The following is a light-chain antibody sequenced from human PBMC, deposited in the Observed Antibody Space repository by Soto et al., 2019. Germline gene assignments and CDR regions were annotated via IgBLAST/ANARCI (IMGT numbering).Light chain of an antibody. Sequence: DIQMTQSPSTLSASVGDRVTITCRASQSISSWLAWYQQKSGKAPKLLIYKASSLESGVPSRFSGSGSGTEFTLTISSLQPDDFATYYCQQYNSYSGFTFGHGTKVDIK. CDR1: QSISSW. CDR2: KAS. V-gene: IGKV1-5*03. J-gene: IGKJ3*01. CDR3: QQYNSYSGFT.